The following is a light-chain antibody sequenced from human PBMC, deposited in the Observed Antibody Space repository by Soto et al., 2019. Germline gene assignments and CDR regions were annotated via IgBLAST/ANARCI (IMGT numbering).Light chain of an antibody. CDR3: QQYNTDPLT. V-gene: IGKV1-5*03. CDR1: QSISTW. CDR2: KAS. J-gene: IGKJ4*01. Sequence: DIQMTQSPSTLSASVGDRVTITCRASQSISTWLAWYQQKPGKAPKLLIYKASSLESGVPSRSIASGSGPELTLTSSSLQPDDLATYYCQQYNTDPLTFGGGNTVQIK.